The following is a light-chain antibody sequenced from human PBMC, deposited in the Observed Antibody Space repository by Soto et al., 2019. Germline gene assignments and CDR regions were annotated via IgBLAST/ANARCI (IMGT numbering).Light chain of an antibody. CDR2: KTS. V-gene: IGKV1-5*03. CDR3: QQYTSSPWT. Sequence: DIPMTQSPSTLSAPVGDRVTITCRASQSISSWLAWYQQKPGKAPKLLIYKTSTLQSGVPSRFSGSGSGTEFTLTVSSLQPDDFATYYCQQYTSSPWTFGQGTRVDIK. CDR1: QSISSW. J-gene: IGKJ1*01.